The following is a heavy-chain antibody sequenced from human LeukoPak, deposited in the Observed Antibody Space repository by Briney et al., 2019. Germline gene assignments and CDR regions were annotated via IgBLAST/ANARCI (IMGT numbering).Heavy chain of an antibody. CDR3: ARMDYGSGNYYVNWFDP. Sequence: ASVKVSCKASGYTFTTYDINWVRQATGQGLEWMGWMKPNSGDTGYAQKFQGRVTMTRNTSISTAYMELSSLRYEDTAVYYCARMDYGSGNYYVNWFDPWGQGTLVTVSS. J-gene: IGHJ5*02. V-gene: IGHV1-8*01. CDR1: GYTFTTYD. D-gene: IGHD3-10*01. CDR2: MKPNSGDT.